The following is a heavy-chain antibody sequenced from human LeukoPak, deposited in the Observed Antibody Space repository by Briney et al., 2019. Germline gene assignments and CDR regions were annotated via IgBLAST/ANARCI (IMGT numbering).Heavy chain of an antibody. V-gene: IGHV3-64*01. Sequence: GGSLRLFCAASGFTFSTYPMLWVRQAPGKGLEYVSAISSNGDTTYYANSVKGRFTISRDNSKNTLFLQMGSLRAEDMAVYYCARGDSVIRRIDYWGQGTLVTVSS. CDR2: ISSNGDTT. D-gene: IGHD2-21*01. CDR3: ARGDSVIRRIDY. J-gene: IGHJ4*02. CDR1: GFTFSTYP.